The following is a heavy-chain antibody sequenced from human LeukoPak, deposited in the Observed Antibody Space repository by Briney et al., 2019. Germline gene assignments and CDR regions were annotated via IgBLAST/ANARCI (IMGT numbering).Heavy chain of an antibody. J-gene: IGHJ4*02. CDR1: GFTVSSNY. CDR3: ARETTYSSSWGFDY. CDR2: IYSGGST. V-gene: IGHV3-66*01. D-gene: IGHD6-13*01. Sequence: GGSLRLSCAASGFTVSSNYMSWVRQAPGKGLEWVSVIYSGGSTYYADSLKGRFTISRDNSKNTLHLQMNSLRAEDTAVYYCARETTYSSSWGFDYWGQGILVTVSS.